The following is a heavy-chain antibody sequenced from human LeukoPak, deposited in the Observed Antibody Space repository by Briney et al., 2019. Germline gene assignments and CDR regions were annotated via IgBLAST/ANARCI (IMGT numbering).Heavy chain of an antibody. CDR3: ARAPQKYCSSTSCYFDY. V-gene: IGHV1-69*05. CDR2: IIPIFGTA. J-gene: IGHJ4*02. D-gene: IGHD2-2*01. Sequence: GASVKVSCKASGGTYSSYAISWVRQAPGQGLEWMGGIIPIFGTAKYAQKFQGRVTITTDESTSTAYMELSSLRSEDTAVYYCARAPQKYCSSTSCYFDYWGQGTLVTVSS. CDR1: GGTYSSYA.